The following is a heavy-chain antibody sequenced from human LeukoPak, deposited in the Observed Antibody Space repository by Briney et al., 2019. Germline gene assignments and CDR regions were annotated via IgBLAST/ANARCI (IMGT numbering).Heavy chain of an antibody. CDR3: LRGVRAPDY. V-gene: IGHV3-7*01. Sequence: GGSLTLSCARSGFTFSIYWMSWARQAPGKGLEWVANIKQEGREKYYVDSVKGRFTISRDNAKNSLYLQMNRQRAEDTAVYYCLRGVRAPDYWGQGTLVTVSS. CDR2: IKQEGREK. J-gene: IGHJ4*02. CDR1: GFTFSIYW.